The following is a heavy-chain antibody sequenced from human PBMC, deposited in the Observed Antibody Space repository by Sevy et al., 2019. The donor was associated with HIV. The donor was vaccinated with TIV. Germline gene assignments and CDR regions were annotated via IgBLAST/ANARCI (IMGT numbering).Heavy chain of an antibody. CDR1: GFTFSSYS. CDR2: ISSSSTI. CDR3: ARVGGDYDILTGYYVDY. D-gene: IGHD3-9*01. V-gene: IGHV3-48*02. Sequence: GGSLRLSCVASGFTFSSYSMNWVRQAPGKGLEWVSYISSSSTIYYADSVKGRFTISRDNAKNSLYLQMNSLRDEDTAVYYCARVGGDYDILTGYYVDYWGQGTLVTVSS. J-gene: IGHJ4*02.